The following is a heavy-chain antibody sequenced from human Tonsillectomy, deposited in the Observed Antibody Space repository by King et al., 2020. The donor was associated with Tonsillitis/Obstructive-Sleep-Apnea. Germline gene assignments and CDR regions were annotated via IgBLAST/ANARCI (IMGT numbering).Heavy chain of an antibody. CDR2: ISGSGGST. Sequence: VQLVESGGGLVQPGGSLRLSCAASGFTFSSYAMSWVRQAPGKGLKWVSAISGSGGSTYYADSVKGRFTISRDNSKNTLYLKMNSLRAEDTAVYYCATLNRIVVSRLPAHYWGQGTLVTVSS. J-gene: IGHJ4*02. V-gene: IGHV3-23*04. D-gene: IGHD1-14*01. CDR3: ATLNRIVVSRLPAHY. CDR1: GFTFSSYA.